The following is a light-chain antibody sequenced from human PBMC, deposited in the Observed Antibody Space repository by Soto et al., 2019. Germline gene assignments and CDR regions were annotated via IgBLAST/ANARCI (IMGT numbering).Light chain of an antibody. CDR1: QSVSRN. Sequence: EIVMTQSPATLSVSPGERATLSCRASQSVSRNLAWYQQKPGQAPRLLIYAASTRATGIAARFSGSGSGTEFTLTISSLQSEDFAVYYCQQYTEWPLTFGGGTKVDI. CDR3: QQYTEWPLT. CDR2: AAS. V-gene: IGKV3-15*01. J-gene: IGKJ4*01.